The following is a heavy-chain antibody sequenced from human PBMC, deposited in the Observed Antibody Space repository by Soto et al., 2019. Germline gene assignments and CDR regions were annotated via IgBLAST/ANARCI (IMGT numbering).Heavy chain of an antibody. CDR3: AKEGPSSSVDY. CDR1: GFTFDDYA. CDR2: ISWNSGSI. J-gene: IGHJ4*02. V-gene: IGHV3-9*01. Sequence: PGGSLRLSCAASGFTFDDYAMHWVRQAPGKGLEWVSGISWNSGSIGYADSVKGRFTISRDNAKNSLYLQMNSLRAEDTALYYCAKEGPSSSVDYWGQGTLVTVSS. D-gene: IGHD6-13*01.